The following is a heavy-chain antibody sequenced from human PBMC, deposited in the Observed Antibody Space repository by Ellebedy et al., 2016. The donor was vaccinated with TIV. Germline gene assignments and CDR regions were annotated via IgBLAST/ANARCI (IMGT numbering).Heavy chain of an antibody. V-gene: IGHV3-7*01. D-gene: IGHD1-26*01. Sequence: PGGSLRLSCAASGFTFTNYWTTWVRQAPGKRLEWVANIRQDGSRVNYVDSVKGRFTISRDNDKNSLHLQMTGLRAEDTAVYYCARSGEHDSWGQGTLVTVSS. CDR3: ARSGEHDS. CDR1: GFTFTNYW. J-gene: IGHJ4*02. CDR2: IRQDGSRV.